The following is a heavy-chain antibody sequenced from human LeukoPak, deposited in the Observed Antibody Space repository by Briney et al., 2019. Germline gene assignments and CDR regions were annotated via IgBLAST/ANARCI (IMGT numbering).Heavy chain of an antibody. J-gene: IGHJ4*02. D-gene: IGHD6-19*01. V-gene: IGHV3-23*01. CDR2: ITGSGGST. CDR1: GFTFSSYA. CDR3: AGGLAVADY. Sequence: GGSLRLSCVASGFTFSSYAMSWVRQAPGNGLEWVSVITGSGGSTYYADSVKGRFTVSRDNSKNTLYMQMKSLRAEDTAVYYCAGGLAVADYWGQGTLITVSS.